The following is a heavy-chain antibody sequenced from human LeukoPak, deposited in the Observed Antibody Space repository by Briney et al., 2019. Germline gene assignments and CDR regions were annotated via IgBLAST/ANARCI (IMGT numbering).Heavy chain of an antibody. J-gene: IGHJ5*02. CDR3: ARDAPQVPAAGVLAS. CDR1: GFTPSDNY. CDR2: MYSRGDT. Sequence: PGGSLRLSCAASGFTPSDNYMSCVRQAPGKGLEWVSVMYSRGDTYYADSVKGRFTFSRAISKNTLYLQMNGLRTEDTAMYYCARDAPQVPAAGVLASWGQGTLVTVSS. V-gene: IGHV3-53*01. D-gene: IGHD6-13*01.